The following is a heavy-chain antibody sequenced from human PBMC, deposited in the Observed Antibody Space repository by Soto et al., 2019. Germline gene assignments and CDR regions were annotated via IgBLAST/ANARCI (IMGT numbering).Heavy chain of an antibody. J-gene: IGHJ4*02. CDR3: AMEYCSSTSCYRDY. V-gene: IGHV1-69*02. Sequence: QVQLVQSGAEVKKPGSSVKVSCKASGGTFSSYTISWVRQAPGQGLEWMGRIIPILGIANYAQKVQGRVTITEDKATSTAYMELSSLRSEDTAVYYCAMEYCSSTSCYRDYWGQGTLVTVSS. CDR1: GGTFSSYT. CDR2: IIPILGIA. D-gene: IGHD2-2*02.